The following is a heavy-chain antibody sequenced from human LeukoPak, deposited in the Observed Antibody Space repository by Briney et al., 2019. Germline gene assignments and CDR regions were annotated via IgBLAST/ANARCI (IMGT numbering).Heavy chain of an antibody. CDR2: ISTSGSSI. Sequence: GGSLRLSCAASGFTFSTYEINWVRQAPGKGLEWLSHISTSGSSIHYADSVKGRFTISRDNAKNSLYLQMNSLRVEDTAVYYCARDLAAGTFDYWGQGTLVTVSS. V-gene: IGHV3-48*03. J-gene: IGHJ4*02. CDR1: GFTFSTYE. D-gene: IGHD6-13*01. CDR3: ARDLAAGTFDY.